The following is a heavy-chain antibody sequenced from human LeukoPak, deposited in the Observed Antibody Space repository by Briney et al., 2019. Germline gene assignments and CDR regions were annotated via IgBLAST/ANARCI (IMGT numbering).Heavy chain of an antibody. CDR2: IIPILGTA. CDR3: ARASPYGSGSYWSRGEGGFFDY. D-gene: IGHD3-10*01. CDR1: GGTFSSYA. Sequence: SVKVSCKASGGTFSSYAISWVRQAPGQGLEWMGGIIPILGTANYAQKFQGRVTITTDESTSTAYMELSSLRSVDTAVYYCARASPYGSGSYWSRGEGGFFDYWGQGTPVTVSS. V-gene: IGHV1-69*05. J-gene: IGHJ4*02.